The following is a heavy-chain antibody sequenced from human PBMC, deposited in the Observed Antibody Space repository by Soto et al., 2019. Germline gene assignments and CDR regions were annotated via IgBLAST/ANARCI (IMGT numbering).Heavy chain of an antibody. D-gene: IGHD2-15*01. CDR1: GFIFSSHP. CDR3: AREGYCSGGSCSIFDY. CDR2: ISYDGSNQ. J-gene: IGHJ4*02. V-gene: IGHV3-30-3*01. Sequence: QVQLVESGGGVVQPGRSLRLSCEASGFIFSSHPMHWVRQAPGKGLEWVALISYDGSNQDYADSVKGRFTISRDNSKNTLHLQMNSLRAEDTAVYYCAREGYCSGGSCSIFDYWGQGTLVTVSS.